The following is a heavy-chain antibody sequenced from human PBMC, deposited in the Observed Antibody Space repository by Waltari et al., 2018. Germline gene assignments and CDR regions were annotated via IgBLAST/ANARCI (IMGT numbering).Heavy chain of an antibody. Sequence: QVTLRESGPALVKPTQTLTLTCTFSGFSLSTSGMCVSWIRQPPGKALEWLARSDWDDDKYYSTSLKTRLTISKDTSKNQVVLTMTNMDPVDTATYYCARMGACDSSGYYLRDYWGQGTLVTVSS. V-gene: IGHV2-70*15. D-gene: IGHD3-22*01. CDR2: SDWDDDK. J-gene: IGHJ4*02. CDR3: ARMGACDSSGYYLRDY. CDR1: GFSLSTSGMC.